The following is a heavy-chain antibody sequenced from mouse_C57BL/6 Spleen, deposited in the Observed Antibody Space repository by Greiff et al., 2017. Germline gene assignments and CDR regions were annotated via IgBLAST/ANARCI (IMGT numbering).Heavy chain of an antibody. CDR2: IYPGDGDT. J-gene: IGHJ1*03. V-gene: IGHV1-82*01. CDR1: GYAFSSSW. D-gene: IGHD1-1*01. CDR3: ARSTVDWYFDV. Sequence: QVQLQQSGPELVKPGASVKISCKASGYAFSSSWMNWVKQRPGKGLEWIGRIYPGDGDTNYNGKFKGKATLTADKSSSTAYMQLSSLTSEDSAVYFCARSTVDWYFDVWGTGTTGTVSS.